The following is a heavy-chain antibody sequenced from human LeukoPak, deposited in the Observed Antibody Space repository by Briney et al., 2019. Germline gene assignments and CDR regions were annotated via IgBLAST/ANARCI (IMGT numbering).Heavy chain of an antibody. J-gene: IGHJ4*02. CDR3: TRDVGGTFIFDY. D-gene: IGHD1-26*01. CDR2: ISSGSSAI. V-gene: IGHV3-21*03. Sequence: GGSLRLSCEASGFTFTTYSMTWVRQAPGKGLEWVSIISSGSSAIFSADALKGRFTISRDDAKNLLYLDMNSLKTEDTAVYYCTRDVGGTFIFDYWGQGTLVTVSS. CDR1: GFTFTTYS.